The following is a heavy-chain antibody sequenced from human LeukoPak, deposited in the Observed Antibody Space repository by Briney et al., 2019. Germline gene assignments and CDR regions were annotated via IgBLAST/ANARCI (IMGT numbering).Heavy chain of an antibody. CDR3: AKAKWLRVRPGPTLLAFDI. J-gene: IGHJ3*02. D-gene: IGHD5-12*01. V-gene: IGHV3-23*01. Sequence: GGSLRLSCAASGFTFSSYAMSWVRQAPGKGLEWVSAISGSGGSTYYADSVKGRFTISRDNSKNTLYLQMNSLRAEDTAVYYCAKAKWLRVRPGPTLLAFDIWGQGTMVTVSS. CDR1: GFTFSSYA. CDR2: ISGSGGST.